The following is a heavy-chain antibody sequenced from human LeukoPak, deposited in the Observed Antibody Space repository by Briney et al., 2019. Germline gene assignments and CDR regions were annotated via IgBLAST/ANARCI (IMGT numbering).Heavy chain of an antibody. D-gene: IGHD1-1*01. CDR2: INTGSTYM. V-gene: IGHV3-21*01. CDR1: GFYHSGYS. Sequence: PGGSLSLSCSASGFYHSGYSLNWVRQAPGKGLEWVSSINTGSTYMYYADSVKGRFTISRDNAKNSLHLQMSSLRAEDTAVYFCARVEATTGRNYHTHDMDVGGEGSTVIVSS. CDR3: ARVEATTGRNYHTHDMDV. J-gene: IGHJ6*03.